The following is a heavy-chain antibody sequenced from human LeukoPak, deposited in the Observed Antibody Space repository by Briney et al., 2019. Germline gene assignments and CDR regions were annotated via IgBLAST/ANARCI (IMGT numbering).Heavy chain of an antibody. J-gene: IGHJ3*02. V-gene: IGHV4-39*07. CDR3: ARRPSYCSGGSCYRNDAFDI. D-gene: IGHD2-15*01. Sequence: SETLSLTCTVSGGSISSSSYYWGWIRQPPGKGLEWIGSIYYSGSTYYNPSLKSRVTISVDTSKNQFSLKLSSVTAADTAVYYCARRPSYCSGGSCYRNDAFDIWAQGTMVTVSS. CDR1: GGSISSSSYY. CDR2: IYYSGST.